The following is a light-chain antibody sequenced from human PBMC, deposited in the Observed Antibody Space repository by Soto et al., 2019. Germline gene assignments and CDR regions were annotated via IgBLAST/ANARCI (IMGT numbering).Light chain of an antibody. CDR3: QHYGSRVAYS. V-gene: IGKV3-20*01. J-gene: IGKJ2*03. CDR1: QTVSNNY. CDR2: AAS. Sequence: EIVLTQSPTTLSLSPGDRVTLSCRASQTVSNNYVACYQQKPGHAPKLIFYAASSRATVIPARFSGSGSGTDFALTISRLEPEDFAVYYCQHYGSRVAYSFGQGTKLEIK.